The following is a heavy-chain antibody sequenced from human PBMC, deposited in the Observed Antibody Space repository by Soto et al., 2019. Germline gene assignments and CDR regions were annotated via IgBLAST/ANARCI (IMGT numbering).Heavy chain of an antibody. CDR1: GFSFSTSW. CDR3: PRAQRVGYHYAGRYFDY. Sequence: GGSRRRSWAAGGFSFSTSWRTWLRQAPGKGQEWVATIKQDGSEKFYADAGKGRCTGSRDTDTQSRYRQMSSKRAGETAGDNRPRAQRVGYHYAGRYFDYWGQGLLVTVSS. J-gene: IGHJ4*02. D-gene: IGHD3-22*01. V-gene: IGHV3-7*01. CDR2: IKQDGSEK.